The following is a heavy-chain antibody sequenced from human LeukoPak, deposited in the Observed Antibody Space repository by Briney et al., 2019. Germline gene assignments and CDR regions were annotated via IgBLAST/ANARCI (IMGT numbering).Heavy chain of an antibody. CDR2: IHSDGSST. V-gene: IGHV3-74*01. Sequence: GGSLRLSCAASGFTFRSYWMHWVRQAPGKGLVWVSHIHSDGSSTSYADSVQGRFTISRDNAKNTLYLQMNSLRAEDTAVYYCARGPPYIVSTRGGAYDYWGQGTLVPVSS. CDR3: ARGPPYIVSTRGGAYDY. D-gene: IGHD5/OR15-5a*01. J-gene: IGHJ4*02. CDR1: GFTFRSYW.